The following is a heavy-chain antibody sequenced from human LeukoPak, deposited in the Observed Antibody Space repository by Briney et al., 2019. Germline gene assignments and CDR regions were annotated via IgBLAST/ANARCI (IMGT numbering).Heavy chain of an antibody. J-gene: IGHJ4*02. Sequence: GGSLRLSCAASGFTFSSYAMSWVRQAPGKGLEWVSAISGSGGSTYYADSVKGRFTISRDNSKNTLYLQMNSLRAEDTAVYYCANRLRSALNPAVDTAMVSYFDYWGQGTLVTVSS. CDR2: ISGSGGST. V-gene: IGHV3-23*01. CDR3: ANRLRSALNPAVDTAMVSYFDY. D-gene: IGHD5-18*01. CDR1: GFTFSSYA.